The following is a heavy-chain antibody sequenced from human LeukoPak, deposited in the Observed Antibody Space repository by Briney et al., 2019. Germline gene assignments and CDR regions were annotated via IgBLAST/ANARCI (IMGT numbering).Heavy chain of an antibody. Sequence: GGSPRLSCAASGFTFSSYWMGWVRQAPGKGLEWVANIKQDGSGKYYVDSVKGRFTISRINAKNSLYLQMNSLRAEDTAVYYCARGEYSSSSTVDYWGQGTLVTVSA. D-gene: IGHD6-6*01. CDR1: GFTFSSYW. CDR2: IKQDGSGK. CDR3: ARGEYSSSSTVDY. J-gene: IGHJ4*02. V-gene: IGHV3-7*01.